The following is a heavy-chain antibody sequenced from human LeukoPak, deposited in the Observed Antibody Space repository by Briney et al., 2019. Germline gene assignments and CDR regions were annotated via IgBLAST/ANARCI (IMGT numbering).Heavy chain of an antibody. Sequence: TGGSLRLSCAASGFTFGTYGMSWVRQAPGKGLEWVSTIDNSGGYTYYADSVKGRFTISRDNSKNTLFLQMNSLRAEDSDVYYCARRLRGEVTARPVDYWGQGTLVTVSS. J-gene: IGHJ4*02. V-gene: IGHV3-23*01. D-gene: IGHD6-6*01. CDR2: IDNSGGYT. CDR3: ARRLRGEVTARPVDY. CDR1: GFTFGTYG.